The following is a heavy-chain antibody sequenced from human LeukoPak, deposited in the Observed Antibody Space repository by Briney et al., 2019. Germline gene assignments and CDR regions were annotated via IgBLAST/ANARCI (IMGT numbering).Heavy chain of an antibody. CDR2: IVGSDDAT. Sequence: GGSLRLSCAASGFTFSSYPMTWVRQAPGKGLEWVSAIVGSDDATYYADSVKGRFTISRDNSKNTLYLQMNSLRAEDTAVYYCAKDRRGSYRYDAFDIWGQGTMVTVSS. CDR3: AKDRRGSYRYDAFDI. J-gene: IGHJ3*02. CDR1: GFTFSSYP. V-gene: IGHV3-23*01. D-gene: IGHD3-16*02.